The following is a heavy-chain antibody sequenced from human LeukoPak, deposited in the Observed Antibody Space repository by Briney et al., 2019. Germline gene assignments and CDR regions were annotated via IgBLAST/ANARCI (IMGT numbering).Heavy chain of an antibody. V-gene: IGHV4-34*01. D-gene: IGHD3-10*01. J-gene: IGHJ4*02. CDR2: INHSGST. CDR1: GGSSSGYY. CDR3: ARGYGSGSYFVY. Sequence: SETLSLTCTVYGGSSSGYYWSWIRQPPGKGLEWIGEINHSGSTNQNPSLKSRVTISIDTSKNQFSLKLSSVTAADTAVYYCARGYGSGSYFVYWGQGTLVTVSS.